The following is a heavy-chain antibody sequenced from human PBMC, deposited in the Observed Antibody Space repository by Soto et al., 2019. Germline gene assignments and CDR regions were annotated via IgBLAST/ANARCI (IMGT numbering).Heavy chain of an antibody. Sequence: QVQLEESGGGVVQPGRSLRLSCAASGFTFSSSVMHWVRQAPGRGLEWVAVIWSDGSKKYYADSVTGRFAISRDNSNNTLYLQRSSLSAEDTAVYYCARAGLWRGYHYALDVWGPGTTVTVSS. CDR1: GFTFSSSV. CDR3: ARAGLWRGYHYALDV. D-gene: IGHD3-3*01. J-gene: IGHJ6*02. CDR2: IWSDGSKK. V-gene: IGHV3-33*01.